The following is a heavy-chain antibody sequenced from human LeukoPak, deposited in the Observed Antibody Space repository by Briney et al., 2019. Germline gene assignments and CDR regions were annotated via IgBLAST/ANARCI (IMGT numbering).Heavy chain of an antibody. CDR3: TRDLCSSTSCYAPFDY. CDR1: GLTFGDYA. D-gene: IGHD2-2*01. Sequence: SLRLSCTASGLTFGDYAMSWVRQAPGEGLEWVAFIRSEAYGGTTEYAASVKGRFTISRDDSKSIAYLQMNSLKTEDTAVYYCTRDLCSSTSCYAPFDYWGQGTLVTVSS. J-gene: IGHJ4*02. V-gene: IGHV3-49*04. CDR2: IRSEAYGGTT.